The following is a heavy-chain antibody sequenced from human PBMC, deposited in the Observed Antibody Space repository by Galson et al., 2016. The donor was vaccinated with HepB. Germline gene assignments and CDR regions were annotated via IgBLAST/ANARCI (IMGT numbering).Heavy chain of an antibody. V-gene: IGHV4-59*01. CDR2: VFHTGRF. Sequence: TLSLTCNVSGGSIKAYYWAWIRQPPGKGLEWIGNVFHTGRFNYNPSLKSRVTISFDTSKSQISLMLGSMTAADTAVYYCARVTVPSAIHFWGPGTLVTVSS. D-gene: IGHD2-2*01. CDR1: GGSIKAYY. J-gene: IGHJ4*02. CDR3: ARVTVPSAIHF.